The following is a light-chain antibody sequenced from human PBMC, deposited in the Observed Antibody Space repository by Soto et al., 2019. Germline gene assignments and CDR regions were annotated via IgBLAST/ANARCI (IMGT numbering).Light chain of an antibody. V-gene: IGKV3-15*01. CDR2: RTS. J-gene: IGKJ4*01. CDR1: QSISSN. Sequence: ILMTQSPPTLSVSPGDIAMLSWRASQSISSNLAWYQQKPGQAPRLLMFRTSSRATGFPARFSGSGSGTEFNLTISSLQSEDFGVYYCQQYNNWPRATLGGGTKVDIK. CDR3: QQYNNWPRAT.